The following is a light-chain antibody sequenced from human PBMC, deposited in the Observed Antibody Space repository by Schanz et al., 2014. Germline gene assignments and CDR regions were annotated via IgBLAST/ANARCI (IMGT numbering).Light chain of an antibody. V-gene: IGKV1-12*01. CDR2: SAS. J-gene: IGKJ4*01. Sequence: DVQMTQSPSTLSASVGDIVTITCRASEDIRTYLAWYQQKPGKAPRLLIYSASTLQSGVPSRFSGSGSGTDFTLTISSLQPEDFATYYCQQATGFPPTFGGGTKVEIK. CDR3: QQATGFPPT. CDR1: EDIRTY.